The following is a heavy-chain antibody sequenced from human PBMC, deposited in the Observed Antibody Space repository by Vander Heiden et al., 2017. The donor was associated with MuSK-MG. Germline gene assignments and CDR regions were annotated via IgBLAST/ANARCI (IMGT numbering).Heavy chain of an antibody. D-gene: IGHD4-17*01. J-gene: IGHJ6*02. V-gene: IGHV5-51*01. CDR2: IYPGDSDT. CDR1: GYSFTSYW. CDR3: ARLAQTSTVTTMKNRRGYYYYGMDV. Sequence: EVQLVQSGAEVKKPGESLKISCKGSGYSFTSYWIGWVRQMPGKGLEWMGIIYPGDSDTRYSPSFQGQVTISADKSISTAYLQWSSLKASDTAMYYCARLAQTSTVTTMKNRRGYYYYGMDVWGQGTTVTVSS.